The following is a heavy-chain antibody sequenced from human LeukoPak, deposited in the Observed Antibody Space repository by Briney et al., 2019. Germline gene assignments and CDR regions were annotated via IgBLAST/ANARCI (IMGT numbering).Heavy chain of an antibody. Sequence: GGSLRLSCAASGFTFSSYGMHWVRQAPGKGLEWLAVISYDGSNKYYADSVKGRFTISRDNSKNTLYLQMNSLRAEDTAVYYCAKDDYGAHRRGRVEGENYSYYGMDVWGKGTTVTVSS. CDR2: ISYDGSNK. D-gene: IGHD4-17*01. V-gene: IGHV3-30*18. CDR3: AKDDYGAHRRGRVEGENYSYYGMDV. CDR1: GFTFSSYG. J-gene: IGHJ6*04.